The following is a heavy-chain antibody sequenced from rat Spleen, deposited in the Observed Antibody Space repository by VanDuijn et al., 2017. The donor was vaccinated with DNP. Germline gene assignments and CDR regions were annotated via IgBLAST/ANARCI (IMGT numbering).Heavy chain of an antibody. CDR3: ARHVLPLRVWDY. CDR2: ISSDGRSP. V-gene: IGHV5-22*01. D-gene: IGHD4-1*01. J-gene: IGHJ2*01. CDR1: GFTFSDYY. Sequence: EVQLVESGGGLVQPGRSLKLSCEASGFTFSDYYMAWVRQAPTKGLELVTYISSDGRSPYYGDSVKGRFTISRDNAKSTLYLQMISLRSEDMATYYCARHVLPLRVWDYWGQGVMVTVSS.